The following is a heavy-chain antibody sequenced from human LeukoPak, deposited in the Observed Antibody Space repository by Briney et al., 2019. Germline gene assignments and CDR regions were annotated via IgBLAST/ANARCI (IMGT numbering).Heavy chain of an antibody. CDR2: IYPGDSDT. J-gene: IGHJ4*02. CDR1: GYSFTSYX. D-gene: IGHD4-17*01. V-gene: IGHV5-51*01. CDR3: ARHDYGDPSFDY. Sequence: GYSFTSYXXXXXRRXXXKXXXXXGIIYPGDSDTRNSPSFQGQVTISADKSISTAYLQWSSLKASDTAMYYCARHDYGDPSFDYWGQGTLVTVSS.